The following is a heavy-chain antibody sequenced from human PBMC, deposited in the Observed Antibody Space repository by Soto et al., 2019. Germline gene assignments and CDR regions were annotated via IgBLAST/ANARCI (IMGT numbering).Heavy chain of an antibody. Sequence: ASVKVSCKASGYTFTGYYMHWVRQAPGQGLEWMGWINPNSGGTNYAQKFQGWVTMTRDTSISTAYMELSSLRAEDTSVYYCARGYGETSTSTIGCWGQGTLVTVSS. J-gene: IGHJ4*02. CDR1: GYTFTGYY. V-gene: IGHV1-2*04. CDR2: INPNSGGT. CDR3: ARGYGETSTSTIGC. D-gene: IGHD5-18*01.